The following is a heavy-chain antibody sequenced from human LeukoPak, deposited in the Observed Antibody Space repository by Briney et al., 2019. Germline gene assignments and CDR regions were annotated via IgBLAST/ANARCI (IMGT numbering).Heavy chain of an antibody. CDR2: IYYSGST. D-gene: IGHD4-17*01. CDR3: ARTPLSRFPSPTTVTTPVYFDY. J-gene: IGHJ4*02. Sequence: SETLSLTCTVSGGSISSSSYYWGWIRQPPGKGLEWIGSIYYSGSTYYNPSLKSRVTISVDTSKNQFSLKLSSVTAADTAVYYCARTPLSRFPSPTTVTTPVYFDYWGQGTLVTVSS. V-gene: IGHV4-39*01. CDR1: GGSISSSSYY.